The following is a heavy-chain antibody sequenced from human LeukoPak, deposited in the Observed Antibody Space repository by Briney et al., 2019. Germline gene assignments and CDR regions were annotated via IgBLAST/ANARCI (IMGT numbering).Heavy chain of an antibody. CDR3: AKDGDNPQRDFES. D-gene: IGHD7-27*01. V-gene: IGHV3-23*01. J-gene: IGHJ4*02. Sequence: GGSLRLSCLASGFTFKYYTMFWVRQAPGKGLEWVSSISGNGVTTHYADSVEGRFTVSRDNSQNTFYLQMNSLRAGDTAVYYCAKDGDNPQRDFESWGQGTLVTVS. CDR2: ISGNGVTT. CDR1: GFTFKYYT.